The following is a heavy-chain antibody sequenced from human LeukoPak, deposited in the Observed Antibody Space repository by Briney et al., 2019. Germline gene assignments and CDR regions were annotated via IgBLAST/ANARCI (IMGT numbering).Heavy chain of an antibody. Sequence: GGSLRLSCAASGFTFSSYAMSWVRQAPGKGLEWVSAISGSGGSTYYADSVKGRFTISRDNSKNTLYLQMNSLRAEDTAVYYCARDGDRDGYNIGDFDYWGQGTLVTVSS. CDR1: GFTFSSYA. D-gene: IGHD2-21*01. CDR2: ISGSGGST. CDR3: ARDGDRDGYNIGDFDY. J-gene: IGHJ4*02. V-gene: IGHV3-23*01.